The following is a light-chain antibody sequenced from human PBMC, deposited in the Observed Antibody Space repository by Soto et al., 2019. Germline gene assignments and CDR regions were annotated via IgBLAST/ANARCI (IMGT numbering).Light chain of an antibody. CDR3: QQYNSYSGYT. V-gene: IGKV1-5*01. CDR2: DAS. Sequence: DIQMTQSPSTLSASVGDRVTITCRASQSISSWLAWYQQKPGKAPKLLIYDASSLESVVPSRFSGSGSGTEFTLNISSLQPDDFATYYCQQYNSYSGYTFGQGTKLEIK. CDR1: QSISSW. J-gene: IGKJ2*01.